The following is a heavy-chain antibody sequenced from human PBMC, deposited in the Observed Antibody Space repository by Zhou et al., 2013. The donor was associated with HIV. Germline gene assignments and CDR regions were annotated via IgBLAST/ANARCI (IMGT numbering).Heavy chain of an antibody. CDR3: ARDMTYYDFWSGDNYYYYMDV. J-gene: IGHJ6*03. V-gene: IGHV1-69*04. CDR2: IIPILGIA. CDR1: GGTFSSYA. D-gene: IGHD3-3*01. Sequence: QVQLVQSGAEVKKPGSSVKVSCKASGGTFSSYAISWVRQAPGQGLEWMGRIIPILGIANYAQKFQGRVTITADKSTSTAYMELSSLRSEDTAVYYCARDMTYYDFWSGDNYYYYMDVWGKGTTVTVSS.